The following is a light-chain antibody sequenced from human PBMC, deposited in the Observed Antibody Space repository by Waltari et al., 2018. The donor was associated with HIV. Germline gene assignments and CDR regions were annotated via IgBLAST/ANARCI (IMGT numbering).Light chain of an antibody. J-gene: IGKJ2*01. V-gene: IGKV1-12*01. Sequence: DIQMTQSPSSVSASLGDRVTITCRASPAIIRSLACYRQKPGKPPQLLLFGASRLASGVPSRFSGNRSETLSTHNISSQQNEDFATYRCQQAKSFPYTFGQGTKVEIK. CDR3: QQAKSFPYT. CDR2: GAS. CDR1: PAIIRS.